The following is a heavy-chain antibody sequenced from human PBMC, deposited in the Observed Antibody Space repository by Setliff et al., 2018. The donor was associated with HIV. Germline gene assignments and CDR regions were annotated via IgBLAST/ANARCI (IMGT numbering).Heavy chain of an antibody. V-gene: IGHV4-59*01. J-gene: IGHJ6*03. CDR1: GGSISSYY. CDR2: IYYSGST. Sequence: SETLSLTCTVSGGSISSYYWSWIRQPPGKGLEWIGYIYYSGSTIYNPSLKSRVTISVDTSKNQFSLKLSSVTAADTAVYYCARDLLGYCSSTSCHSHYMDVWGKGTTVTVSS. D-gene: IGHD2-2*01. CDR3: ARDLLGYCSSTSCHSHYMDV.